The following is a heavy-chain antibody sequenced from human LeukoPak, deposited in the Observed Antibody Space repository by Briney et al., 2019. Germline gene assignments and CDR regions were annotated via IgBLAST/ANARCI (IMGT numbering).Heavy chain of an antibody. Sequence: VASVKVSCTASGYTFTAYYIHWVRQAPGQGLEWMGWINPNNGGTNYAQKFQGRVTMTRDTSISTAYMELNRLTSDDTAVYYCAREEMVRAYAFDIWGQGTMVTVSS. J-gene: IGHJ3*02. V-gene: IGHV1-2*02. CDR2: INPNNGGT. D-gene: IGHD3-10*01. CDR3: AREEMVRAYAFDI. CDR1: GYTFTAYY.